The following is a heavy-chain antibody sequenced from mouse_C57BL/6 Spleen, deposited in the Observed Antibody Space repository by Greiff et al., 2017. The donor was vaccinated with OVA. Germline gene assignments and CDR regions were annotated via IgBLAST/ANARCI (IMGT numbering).Heavy chain of an antibody. CDR1: GYSITSGYY. CDR3: AGGYYGSSDY. V-gene: IGHV3-6*01. D-gene: IGHD1-1*01. J-gene: IGHJ2*01. Sequence: EVQVVESGPGLVKPCQSLSLTCSVTGYSITSGYYWNWIRQFPGNKLEWMGYISYDGSNNYNPSLKNRISITRDTSKNQFFLKLNSVTTEDTATYYCAGGYYGSSDYWGQGTTLTVSS. CDR2: ISYDGSN.